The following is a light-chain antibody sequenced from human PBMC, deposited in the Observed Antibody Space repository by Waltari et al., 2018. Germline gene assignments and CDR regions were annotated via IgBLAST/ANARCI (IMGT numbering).Light chain of an antibody. Sequence: SYVLTQPPSVSVAPGKTAQITCGGNTIETKTVHGYQQKPGQAPVLVMFDDRDRPSGIPERFSGSNSGDTATLTISGVEAGDEADYYCQVWDTSSNVGVFGSGTQVTVL. J-gene: IGLJ1*01. V-gene: IGLV3-21*03. CDR1: TIETKT. CDR2: DDR. CDR3: QVWDTSSNVGV.